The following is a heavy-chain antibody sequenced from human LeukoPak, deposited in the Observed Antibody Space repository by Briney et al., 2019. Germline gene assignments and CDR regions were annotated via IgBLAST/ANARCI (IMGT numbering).Heavy chain of an antibody. CDR3: ATGATVTTSYDY. D-gene: IGHD4-17*01. Sequence: PSQTLSLTCTVSGGSISSGDYYWSWIRQPPGKGLEWIGYIYYSGSTYYNPSLKSRVTISVDTSKNQFSLKLSSVTAADTAVYYCATGATVTTSYDYWGKATLVTVSS. CDR2: IYYSGST. J-gene: IGHJ4*02. CDR1: GGSISSGDYY. V-gene: IGHV4-30-4*08.